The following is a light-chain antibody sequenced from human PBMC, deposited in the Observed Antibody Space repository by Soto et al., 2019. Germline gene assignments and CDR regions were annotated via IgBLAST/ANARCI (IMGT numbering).Light chain of an antibody. Sequence: PGERATISCRASHSVANNYLAWYQHKSGQAPRLLIYGVYTRASGIPDRFSGSGSGTEFTLTITRLEPEDSAVYFCQHYGYSQWTFGQGTKVDIK. J-gene: IGKJ1*01. CDR3: QHYGYSQWT. CDR1: HSVANNY. V-gene: IGKV3-20*01. CDR2: GVY.